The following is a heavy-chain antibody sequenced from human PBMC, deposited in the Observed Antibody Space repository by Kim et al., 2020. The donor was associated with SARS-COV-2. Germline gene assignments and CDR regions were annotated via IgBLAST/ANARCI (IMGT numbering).Heavy chain of an antibody. Sequence: GRSLRLSCAASGFTFSSYAMHWVRQAPGKGLEWVAVISYDGSNKYYADSVKGRFTISRDNSKNTLYLQMNSLRAEDTAVYYCARAVGSSTSCYTRGCYY. D-gene: IGHD2-2*02. J-gene: IGHJ6*01. CDR1: GFTFSSYA. CDR3: ARAVGSSTSCYTRGCYY. V-gene: IGHV3-30-3*01. CDR2: ISYDGSNK.